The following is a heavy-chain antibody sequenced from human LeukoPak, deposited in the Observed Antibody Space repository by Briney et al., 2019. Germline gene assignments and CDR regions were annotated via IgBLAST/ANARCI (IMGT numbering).Heavy chain of an antibody. D-gene: IGHD2-2*01. V-gene: IGHV4-30-4*01. CDR3: AREYCSSTSCYCDV. CDR1: GGSISSGDYY. CDR2: IYYSGST. J-gene: IGHJ6*02. Sequence: SETLSLTCTVSGGSISSGDYYWSWIRQPPGKGLEWIGYIYYSGSTCYNPSLKSRVTISVDTSKNQFSLKLSSVTAADTAVYYCAREYCSSTSCYCDVWGQGTTVTVSS.